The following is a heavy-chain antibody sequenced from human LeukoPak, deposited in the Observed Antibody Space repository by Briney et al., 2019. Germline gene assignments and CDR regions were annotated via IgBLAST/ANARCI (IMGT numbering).Heavy chain of an antibody. CDR1: GGSISSYY. CDR2: IYYSGST. J-gene: IGHJ4*02. D-gene: IGHD3-3*01. CDR3: AREAYDFWSGYYKPFDY. V-gene: IGHV4-59*12. Sequence: SETLSLTCTVSGGSISSYYWSWIRQPPGKGLEWIGYIYYSGSTNYNPSLKSRVTISVDTSKNQFSLKLSSVTAADTAVYYCAREAYDFWSGYYKPFDYWGQGTLVTVSS.